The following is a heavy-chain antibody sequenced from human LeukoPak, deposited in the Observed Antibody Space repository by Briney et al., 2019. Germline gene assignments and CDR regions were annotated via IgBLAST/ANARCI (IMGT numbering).Heavy chain of an antibody. Sequence: GASVKVSCKASGYTFTSYDINWVRQATGQGVEWMGWMNPNSGNTGYAQKFQGRVTITRNNSRSRAYMELSSLRSEDTAVYYCARGKRFLEWLPRSRLPNWFDPWGQGTLVTVSS. CDR1: GYTFTSYD. CDR2: MNPNSGNT. D-gene: IGHD3-3*01. CDR3: ARGKRFLEWLPRSRLPNWFDP. J-gene: IGHJ5*02. V-gene: IGHV1-8*01.